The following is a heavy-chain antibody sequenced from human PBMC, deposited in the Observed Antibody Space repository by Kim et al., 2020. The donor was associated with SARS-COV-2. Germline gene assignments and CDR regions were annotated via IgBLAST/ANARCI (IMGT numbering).Heavy chain of an antibody. J-gene: IGHJ4*01. CDR3: SRAHPVFHPFYFDH. V-gene: IGHV4-59*12. CDR2: SYYSGRT. CDR1: GGSISSYY. Sequence: SETLSLTCTVSGGSISSYYWSWIRQPPGKGLEWIGYSYYSGRTNYNPSLKSRLTILVVTSKNQLSLKLSSVTAAAATVDYCSRAHPVFHPFYFDHW.